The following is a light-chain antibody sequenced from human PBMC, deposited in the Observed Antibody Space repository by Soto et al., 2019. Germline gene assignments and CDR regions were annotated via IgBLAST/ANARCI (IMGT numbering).Light chain of an antibody. CDR1: SGHSSYI. CDR2: FEQSGSY. Sequence: QPVLTQSSSASASLGSSVKLTCTLSSGHSSYIIAWPQQQPGQAPRFLMKFEQSGSYNKGSGLPDRFSGSSSGADRYLTISNLQFEDEADYYCETWDTNTWVFGGGTELTVL. V-gene: IGLV4-60*02. J-gene: IGLJ3*02. CDR3: ETWDTNTWV.